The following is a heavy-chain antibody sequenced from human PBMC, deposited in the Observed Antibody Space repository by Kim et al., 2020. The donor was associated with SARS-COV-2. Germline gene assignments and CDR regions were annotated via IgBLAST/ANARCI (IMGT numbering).Heavy chain of an antibody. CDR3: ARATMATSPFDY. D-gene: IGHD5-12*01. V-gene: IGHV1-3*01. J-gene: IGHJ4*02. Sequence: KYSQKFQGRVTITRDTSASTAYMELSSLRSEDTAVYYCARATMATSPFDYWGQGTLVTVSS.